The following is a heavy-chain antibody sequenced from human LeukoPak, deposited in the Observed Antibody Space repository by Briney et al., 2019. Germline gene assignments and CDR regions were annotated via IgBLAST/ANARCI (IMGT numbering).Heavy chain of an antibody. D-gene: IGHD6-13*01. J-gene: IGHJ4*02. CDR3: ARDGKQQLVWGDY. Sequence: GGSLRLSCAASGFTFSSCSMNWVRQAPGKGLEWVSSISSSSSYIYYADSVKGRFTISRDNAKNSLYLQMNSLRAEDTAVYYCARDGKQQLVWGDYWGQGTLVTVSS. CDR1: GFTFSSCS. V-gene: IGHV3-21*01. CDR2: ISSSSSYI.